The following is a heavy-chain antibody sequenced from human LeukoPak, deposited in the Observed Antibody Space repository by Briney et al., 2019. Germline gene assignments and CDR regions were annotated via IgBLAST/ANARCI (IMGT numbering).Heavy chain of an antibody. D-gene: IGHD5/OR15-5a*01. CDR3: ARERGSAHVFDAFDI. CDR2: ISSRGGDI. V-gene: IGHV3-21*01. J-gene: IGHJ3*02. CDR1: GFSFSNYV. Sequence: GGSLRLSCAASGFSFSNYVMNWVRQAPGKGLQWVSSISSRGGDIHYADEVKGRFTISRDNAGNSLQLQMNSLRAEGTAVYFCARERGSAHVFDAFDIWGQGTKVTVSS.